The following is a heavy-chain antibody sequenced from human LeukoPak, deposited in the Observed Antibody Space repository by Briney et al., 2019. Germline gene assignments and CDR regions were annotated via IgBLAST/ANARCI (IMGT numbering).Heavy chain of an antibody. CDR1: GFTFSSYD. CDR3: ARGDSPGRSRSRGDALDI. Sequence: GGSLRLSCAASGFTFSSYDMHWVRQATGKGLEWVSAIGTAGDTYYPGSVKGRFTISRENAKNSLYLQMNSLRAGDTAVYYCARGDSPGRSRSRGDALDIWGQGTMVTVSS. CDR2: IGTAGDT. J-gene: IGHJ3*02. D-gene: IGHD1-26*01. V-gene: IGHV3-13*04.